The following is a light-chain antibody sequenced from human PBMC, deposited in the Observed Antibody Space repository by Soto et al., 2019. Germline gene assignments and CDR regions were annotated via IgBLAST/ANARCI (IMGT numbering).Light chain of an antibody. CDR1: QSITTF. CDR3: QQYENLPT. J-gene: IGKJ5*01. CDR2: DAS. V-gene: IGKV1-33*01. Sequence: GDRVTITCRASQSITTFLAWYQQKPGKAPQILIYDASKLEAGVPSRFRGSGSGTDFTFTISRLQPEDIATYYCQQYENLPTFGQGTRLEIK.